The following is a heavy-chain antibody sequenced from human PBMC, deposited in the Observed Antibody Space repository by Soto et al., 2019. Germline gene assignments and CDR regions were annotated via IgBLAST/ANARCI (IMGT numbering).Heavy chain of an antibody. CDR2: ISYDGSNK. CDR1: GFTFSSYA. V-gene: IGHV3-30-3*01. D-gene: IGHD2-15*01. J-gene: IGHJ6*03. CDR3: SRGGRVVVAAKDYYYYYMDV. Sequence: GGSLRLSCAASGFTFSSYAMHWVRQAPGKGLEWVAVISYDGSNKYYADSVKGRFTISRDNAKNTLYLQMNSLRAEDTAVYYCSRGGRVVVAAKDYYYYYMDVWGKGTTVTVSS.